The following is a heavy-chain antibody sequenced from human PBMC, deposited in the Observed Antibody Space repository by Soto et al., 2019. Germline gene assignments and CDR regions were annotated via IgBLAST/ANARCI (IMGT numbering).Heavy chain of an antibody. D-gene: IGHD3-22*01. CDR3: AVNYYDSSGIFPAFDY. Sequence: CGCLRLSCAACGFSFISYAISCVRQSPLKGLEWVSAISGSGGSTYYADSVKGRFTISRDNSKNTLYLQMNSLRAEDTAVYYCAVNYYDSSGIFPAFDYWGQGTLVTVSS. J-gene: IGHJ4*02. CDR1: GFSFISYA. CDR2: ISGSGGST. V-gene: IGHV3-23*01.